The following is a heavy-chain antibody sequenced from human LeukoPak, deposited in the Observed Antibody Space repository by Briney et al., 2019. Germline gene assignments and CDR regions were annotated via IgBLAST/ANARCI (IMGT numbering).Heavy chain of an antibody. V-gene: IGHV1-69*04. J-gene: IGHJ6*02. Sequence: SVKVSCKASGGTFSSYAISWVRQAPGQGLEWMGRIIPILGIANYAQKFQGRVTITADKSTSTAYMELSRLRSDDTAVYYCARDRSGSTPDYYGMDVWGQGTTVTVSS. CDR2: IIPILGIA. CDR3: ARDRSGSTPDYYGMDV. D-gene: IGHD1-26*01. CDR1: GGTFSSYA.